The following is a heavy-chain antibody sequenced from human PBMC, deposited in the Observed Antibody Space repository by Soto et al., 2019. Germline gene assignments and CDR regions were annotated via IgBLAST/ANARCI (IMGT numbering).Heavy chain of an antibody. J-gene: IGHJ4*02. CDR3: ARGPNYDFWSADPYYFDY. Sequence: PGGSLRLSCAASGFNFNSYTINWVRQAPGKRLEWLSSISSSGSTIYYADSVKGRFTISRDNAKNSLYLQMNSLRAEDTAVYYCARGPNYDFWSADPYYFDYWGQRTLVTVSS. CDR1: GFNFNSYT. CDR2: ISSSGSTI. V-gene: IGHV3-48*04. D-gene: IGHD3-3*01.